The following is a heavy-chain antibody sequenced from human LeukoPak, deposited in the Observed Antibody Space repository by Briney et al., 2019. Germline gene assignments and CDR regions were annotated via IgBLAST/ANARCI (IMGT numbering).Heavy chain of an antibody. CDR2: IYYSGST. Sequence: PSETLSLTCTVSGGSISSYYWSWIRQPPGKGLECIGYIYYSGSTNYNPSLKSRVTISVDTSKDQFSLKLSSVTAADTAVYYCARRTYFYDSSGYYFDYWGQGTLVTVSS. CDR1: GGSISSYY. J-gene: IGHJ4*02. D-gene: IGHD3-22*01. CDR3: ARRTYFYDSSGYYFDY. V-gene: IGHV4-59*01.